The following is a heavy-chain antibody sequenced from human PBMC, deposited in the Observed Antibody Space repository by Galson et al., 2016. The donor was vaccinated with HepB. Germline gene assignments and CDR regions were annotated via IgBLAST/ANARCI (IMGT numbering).Heavy chain of an antibody. Sequence: SLRLSCAASGFTFSSYAMSWVRQAPGKGLEWVSAISVSGGSTYYADSVKGRFTISRDNSKNTLYLQMNSLRAEDTAVYYCAIDPSHWIENPFALWGQGTLVTVSS. CDR2: ISVSGGST. CDR1: GFTFSSYA. J-gene: IGHJ4*02. CDR3: AIDPSHWIENPFAL. D-gene: IGHD2-2*03. V-gene: IGHV3-23*01.